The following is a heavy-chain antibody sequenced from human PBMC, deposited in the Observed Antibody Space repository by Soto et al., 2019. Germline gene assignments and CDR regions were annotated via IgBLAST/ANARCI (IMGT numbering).Heavy chain of an antibody. V-gene: IGHV3-15*01. Sequence: GGSLRLSCAASGFTFSNAWMSWVRQAPGKGLEWVGRIKSKTDGGTTDYAAPVKGRFTISRDDSKNTLYLQMNSLKTEDTAVYYCTTDFLQPKRNTFGGATRKFDYWGQGTLVTVSS. J-gene: IGHJ4*02. CDR3: TTDFLQPKRNTFGGATRKFDY. CDR2: IKSKTDGGTT. CDR1: GFTFSNAW. D-gene: IGHD3-16*01.